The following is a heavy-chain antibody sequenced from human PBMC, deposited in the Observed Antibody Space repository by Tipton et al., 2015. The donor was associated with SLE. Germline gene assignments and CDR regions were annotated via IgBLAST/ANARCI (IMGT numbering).Heavy chain of an antibody. D-gene: IGHD6-13*01. J-gene: IGHJ4*02. CDR2: INHSGST. V-gene: IGHV4-34*01. CDR3: ARVAAAGFDY. Sequence: TLSLTCAVYGGSFSGYYWSWIRQPPGKGLEWIGEINHSGSTNYNPSLKSRVTISVDTSKNQFSLKLSSVTAADTAVYYCARVAAAGFDYWGQGTLVPVSS. CDR1: GGSFSGYY.